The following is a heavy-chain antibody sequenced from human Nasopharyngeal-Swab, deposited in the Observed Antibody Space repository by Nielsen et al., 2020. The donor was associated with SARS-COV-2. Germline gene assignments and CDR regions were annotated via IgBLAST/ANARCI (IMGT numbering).Heavy chain of an antibody. Sequence: WIRQPPGKGLEWIGYIYYSGSTYYNPSLKSRVTISVDTSKNQFSLKLSSVTAADTAVYYCARVSRYYYMDVWGKGTTVTGSS. CDR3: ARVSRYYYMDV. V-gene: IGHV4-31*02. J-gene: IGHJ6*03. CDR2: IYYSGST.